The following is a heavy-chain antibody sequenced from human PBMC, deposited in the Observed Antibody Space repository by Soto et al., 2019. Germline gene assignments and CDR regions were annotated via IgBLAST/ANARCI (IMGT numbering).Heavy chain of an antibody. CDR3: AKDGRGSGSHYNSFGY. CDR2: IDSTGTT. V-gene: IGHV3-53*01. J-gene: IGHJ4*02. Sequence: EVQLVESGGGLIQPGGSLKLSCAASGFTVGNNYMSWVRQAPGKGLEWVSLIDSTGTTNYADSVKGRFTVSRDNAKNTLYLQMNSLSAEDTAVYYCAKDGRGSGSHYNSFGYWGQGTLVTVSS. CDR1: GFTVGNNY. D-gene: IGHD3-10*01.